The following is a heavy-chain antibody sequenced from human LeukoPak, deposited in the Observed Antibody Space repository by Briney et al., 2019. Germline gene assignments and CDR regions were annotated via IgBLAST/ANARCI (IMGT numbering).Heavy chain of an antibody. V-gene: IGHV3-7*01. J-gene: IGHJ4*02. Sequence: GGSLRLSCAASGFTFSRFWLSWVRQAPAPGLEWVANIKQDGSDKYYVDSVKGRFTISRDNAKSSLFLQMSSLGAEDTAVYYCVRVDGTGWNSWGQGTLVTVSS. CDR2: IKQDGSDK. D-gene: IGHD6-19*01. CDR1: GFTFSRFW. CDR3: VRVDGTGWNS.